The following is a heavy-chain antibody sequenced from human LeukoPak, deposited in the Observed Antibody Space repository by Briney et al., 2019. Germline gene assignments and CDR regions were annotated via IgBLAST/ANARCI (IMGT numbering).Heavy chain of an antibody. Sequence: GASVKVSCKASGGTFSSYAISWVRQAPGRGLEWMGRIIPILGIANYAQKFQGRVTITADKSTSTAYMELSSLRSEDTAVYYCASNPEWELLRSYFDYWGQGTLVTVSS. D-gene: IGHD1-26*01. V-gene: IGHV1-69*04. CDR2: IIPILGIA. CDR1: GGTFSSYA. CDR3: ASNPEWELLRSYFDY. J-gene: IGHJ4*02.